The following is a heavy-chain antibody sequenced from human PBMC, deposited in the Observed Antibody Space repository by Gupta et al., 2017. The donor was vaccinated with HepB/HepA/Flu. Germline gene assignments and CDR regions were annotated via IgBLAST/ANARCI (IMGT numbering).Heavy chain of an antibody. Sequence: EVQLVESGGGLVEPGGSLRLSCAASGFTISDGWMSWVRQAPGKGLEWVGRIKSKSHGGTREYAAPVKGRFTVSRDDSDNMLYLQMNSLKTEDTAVYYCSRDSFDWGQGTLVTVSS. J-gene: IGHJ4*02. CDR1: GFTISDGW. V-gene: IGHV3-15*01. CDR3: SRDSFD. CDR2: IKSKSHGGTR.